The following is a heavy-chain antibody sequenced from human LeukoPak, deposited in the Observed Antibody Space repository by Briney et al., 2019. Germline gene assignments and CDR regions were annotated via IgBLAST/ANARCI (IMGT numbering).Heavy chain of an antibody. CDR2: INPNSGDT. CDR3: ARVMKATVRTSNFDY. J-gene: IGHJ4*02. CDR1: GYTFTHYY. D-gene: IGHD4-17*01. V-gene: IGHV1-2*06. Sequence: GASVNVSCKASGYTFTHYYMYWVRQAPAQGLEWMGRINPNSGDTFYAQKFQGRVTMTRDTSISTAYMELSRLRSDDTAVYYCARVMKATVRTSNFDYWGQGTLVTVSS.